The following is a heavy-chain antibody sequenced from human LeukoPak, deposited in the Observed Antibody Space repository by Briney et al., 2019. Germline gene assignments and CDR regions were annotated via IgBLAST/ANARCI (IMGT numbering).Heavy chain of an antibody. CDR2: IYYSGST. Sequence: SETLSLTCSVSGLSISRGHFWAWIRQPPGKGLEWIGNIYYSGSTYCNPSLKSRVTISVDTSKNQFSLKLSSVTAADTAVYFCARHRRLSYFDYWGQGTLVTVSS. V-gene: IGHV4-38-2*01. J-gene: IGHJ4*02. CDR3: ARHRRLSYFDY. D-gene: IGHD2/OR15-2a*01. CDR1: GLSISRGHF.